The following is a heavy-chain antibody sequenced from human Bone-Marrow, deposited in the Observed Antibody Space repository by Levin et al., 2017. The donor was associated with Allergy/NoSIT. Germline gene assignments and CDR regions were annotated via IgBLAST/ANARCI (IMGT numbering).Heavy chain of an antibody. CDR3: ARTYCTGGSCYSKGLDS. Sequence: TGGSLRLSCAASGFTFSHYAMYWVRQAPGKGLEWVAVISYDRANKYYADSVKGRFTISRDNSKNTLFLLTNSLRAEDTAVYYCARTYCTGGSCYSKGLDSWGQGTQVTVSS. CDR1: GFTFSHYA. D-gene: IGHD2-15*01. V-gene: IGHV3-30-3*01. CDR2: ISYDRANK. J-gene: IGHJ4*02.